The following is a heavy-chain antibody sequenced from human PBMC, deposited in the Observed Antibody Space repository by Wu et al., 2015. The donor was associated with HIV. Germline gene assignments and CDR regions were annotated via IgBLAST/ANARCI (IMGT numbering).Heavy chain of an antibody. CDR3: ARPGATRYPTVAGNYYYYMDV. D-gene: IGHD6-19*01. V-gene: IGHV1-69*12. J-gene: IGHJ6*03. CDR2: IIPIFGTA. CDR1: GGTFSSYA. Sequence: QVQLVQSGAEVKKPGSSVKVSCKASGGTFSSYAISWVRQAPGQGLEWMGGIIPIFGTANYAQKFQGRVTITADESTSTAYMELSSLRSEDTAVYYCARPGATRYPTVAGNYYYYMDVWGKGTTVTVSS.